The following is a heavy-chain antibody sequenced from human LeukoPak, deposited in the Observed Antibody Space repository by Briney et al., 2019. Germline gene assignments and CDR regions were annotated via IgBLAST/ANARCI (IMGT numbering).Heavy chain of an antibody. J-gene: IGHJ5*02. CDR3: ARRDLLRTQGWFDP. CDR2: IYYSGST. Sequence: SETLSLTCTVSGGSISSYYWSWIRQPPGKGLEWLGYIYYSGSTNYNPSLKSRVTISVDTSKNQFSLKLSSVTAADTAVYYCARRDLLRTQGWFDPWGQGTLVTVSS. D-gene: IGHD3-16*01. CDR1: GGSISSYY. V-gene: IGHV4-59*08.